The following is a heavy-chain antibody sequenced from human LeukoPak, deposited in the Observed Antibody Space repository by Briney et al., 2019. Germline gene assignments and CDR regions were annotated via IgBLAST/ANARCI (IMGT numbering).Heavy chain of an antibody. Sequence: GGSLRLSCAASGFTFSNYAMTWVRQAPGKGLEWVSSISDIGGTTYYADSVKGRFTISRDNSKNTLYLQMSSLRGEDSAVYYCVSSYCSGGSCYSASGSWGQGTLVTVSS. CDR1: GFTFSNYA. V-gene: IGHV3-23*01. CDR2: ISDIGGTT. D-gene: IGHD2-15*01. J-gene: IGHJ5*02. CDR3: VSSYCSGGSCYSASGS.